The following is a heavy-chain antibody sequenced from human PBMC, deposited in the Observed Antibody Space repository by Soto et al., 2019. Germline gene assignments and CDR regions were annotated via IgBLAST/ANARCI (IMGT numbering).Heavy chain of an antibody. CDR1: GGSISSGGYY. V-gene: IGHV4-31*03. CDR2: IYDSGST. J-gene: IGHJ4*02. CDR3: ASQATGWYPDY. Sequence: QVELQESGPGLVKPSQTLSLTCTVSGGSISSGGYYWSWVRQHPGKGLEWIGYIYDSGSTHYNPSLKXRXTXAXXTSKNQSSLKLTSVTAADTAVYDCASQATGWYPDYWGEGTLVTASS. D-gene: IGHD6-19*01.